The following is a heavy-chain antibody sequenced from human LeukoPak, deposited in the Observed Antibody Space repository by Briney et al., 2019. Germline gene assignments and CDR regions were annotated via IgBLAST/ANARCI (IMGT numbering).Heavy chain of an antibody. D-gene: IGHD2-15*01. J-gene: IGHJ4*02. CDR3: AKGSGVVVVAAITFDY. Sequence: QTGGSLRLSCETSGFTFSTYAMSWVRQAPGKGLEWVSGIGGSGATTEYGDSVKGRFTISRDNSKNTLYLQMNSLRAEDTAVYYCAKGSGVVVVAAITFDYWGQGTLVTVSS. CDR1: GFTFSTYA. V-gene: IGHV3-23*01. CDR2: IGGSGATT.